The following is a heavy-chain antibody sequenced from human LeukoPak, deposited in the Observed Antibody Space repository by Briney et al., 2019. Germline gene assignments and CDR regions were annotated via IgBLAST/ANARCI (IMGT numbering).Heavy chain of an antibody. Sequence: GASVKVSCKASGYTFTSYGISWVRQAPGQGLEWMGWISAYNGNTNYAQKLQGRVTMTTDTSTSTAYMELRSLRSDDTAMYYCARVQGIFGVPYYFDYWGQGTLVTVSS. CDR3: ARVQGIFGVPYYFDY. J-gene: IGHJ4*02. D-gene: IGHD3-3*01. V-gene: IGHV1-18*01. CDR1: GYTFTSYG. CDR2: ISAYNGNT.